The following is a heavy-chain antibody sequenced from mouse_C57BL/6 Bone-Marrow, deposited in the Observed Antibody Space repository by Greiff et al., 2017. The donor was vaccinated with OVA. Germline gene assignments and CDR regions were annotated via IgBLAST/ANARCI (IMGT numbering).Heavy chain of an antibody. D-gene: IGHD3-2*02. CDR1: GFTFSDYY. CDR3: ARVRSGYVSWFAY. J-gene: IGHJ3*01. V-gene: IGHV5-16*01. CDR2: INYDGSST. Sequence: EVKLVESEGGLVQPGSSMKLSCTASGFTFSDYYMAWVRQVPEKGLEWVANINYDGSSTYYLDSLKSRFIISRDNAKNILYLQMSSLKSEDTATYYCARVRSGYVSWFAYWGQGTLVTVSA.